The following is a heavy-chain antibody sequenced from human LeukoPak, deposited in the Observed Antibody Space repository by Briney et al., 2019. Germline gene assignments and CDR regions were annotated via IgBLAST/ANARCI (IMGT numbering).Heavy chain of an antibody. CDR3: ARDVILTGYYNYYMDV. Sequence: GGSLRLSCVASGFTFDDFGMSWVRQVPGKGLEWVSGINWSGDSINYADSVKGRFTISRDNAKNSLYLQMNSLRAEDTALYYCARDVILTGYYNYYMDVWGKGTTVTVSS. V-gene: IGHV3-20*04. J-gene: IGHJ6*03. CDR2: INWSGDSI. CDR1: GFTFDDFG. D-gene: IGHD3-9*01.